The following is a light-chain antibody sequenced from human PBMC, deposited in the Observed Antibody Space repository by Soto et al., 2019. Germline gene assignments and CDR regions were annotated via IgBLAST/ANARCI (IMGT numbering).Light chain of an antibody. CDR1: QSVRSNY. Sequence: EIVLTQSPGTLSLSPGERATLSCRTSQSVRSNYLAWYQQKPGQAPRLLIYDASRRATGIPDRFSGSGSGTDFTLTISRLEPEDFSVYYCQQYCGSPPNIFGGGTKVEMK. J-gene: IGKJ4*01. CDR2: DAS. V-gene: IGKV3-20*01. CDR3: QQYCGSPPNI.